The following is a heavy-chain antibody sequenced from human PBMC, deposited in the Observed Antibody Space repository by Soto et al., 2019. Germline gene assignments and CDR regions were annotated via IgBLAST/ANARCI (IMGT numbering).Heavy chain of an antibody. CDR2: ISGSTGST. J-gene: IGHJ6*03. D-gene: IGHD2-2*01. CDR1: GFTFSNFA. Sequence: EVQVLESVGGSVQPGGSLRLSCAASGFTFSNFAMSWVRNAPGKGLEWVSEISGSTGSTYYADSVKGRFIISRDNSKNTLHLQMNSLRAEDTAVYYCAKDTSSSPYYMDVWGKGTTVTVSS. CDR3: AKDTSSSPYYMDV. V-gene: IGHV3-23*01.